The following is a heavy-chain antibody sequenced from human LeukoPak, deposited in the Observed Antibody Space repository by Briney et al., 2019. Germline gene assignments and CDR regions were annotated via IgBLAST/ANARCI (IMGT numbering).Heavy chain of an antibody. Sequence: PGGSLRLSCAASGFIFSNYAMNWIRQAPGKGLEWVSSFDTLDGLTNYAESVKGRFTISRDNSKNTLYLQMNSLTAEDTAVYYCAKPFSFGSDRSYQAFDSWGQGTLVTVSS. D-gene: IGHD3-10*01. V-gene: IGHV3-23*01. J-gene: IGHJ4*02. CDR1: GFIFSNYA. CDR2: FDTLDGLT. CDR3: AKPFSFGSDRSYQAFDS.